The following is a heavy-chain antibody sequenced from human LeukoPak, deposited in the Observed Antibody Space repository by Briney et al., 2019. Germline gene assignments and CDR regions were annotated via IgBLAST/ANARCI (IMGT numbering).Heavy chain of an antibody. CDR3: ARVNQSPMIVDYYYYMDV. D-gene: IGHD3-22*01. Sequence: PSETLSLTCTVSGGSISSYYWSWIRQPAGKGLEWIGRIYTSGSTNYNPSLKSRVIMSVYTSKNQFSLKLSSVTAADTAVYYCARVNQSPMIVDYYYYMDVWGKGTTVTVAS. J-gene: IGHJ6*03. CDR2: IYTSGST. CDR1: GGSISSYY. V-gene: IGHV4-4*07.